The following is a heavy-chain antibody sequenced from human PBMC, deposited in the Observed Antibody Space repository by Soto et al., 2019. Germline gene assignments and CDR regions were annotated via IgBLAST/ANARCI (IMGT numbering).Heavy chain of an antibody. V-gene: IGHV3-9*01. CDR1: GFNFDDYG. CDR3: AKRMGGTASGMDV. J-gene: IGHJ6*02. CDR2: ISYYSGSI. D-gene: IGHD2-15*01. Sequence: EVQLVESGGGLVQPGRSLRLSCAASGFNFDDYGMHWVRQAPGKGLEWVSGISYYSGSIGYADSVKGRFTISRDNTKNSLYLKMNSMRDEDTALYYCAKRMGGTASGMDVWGQGTTVTVSS.